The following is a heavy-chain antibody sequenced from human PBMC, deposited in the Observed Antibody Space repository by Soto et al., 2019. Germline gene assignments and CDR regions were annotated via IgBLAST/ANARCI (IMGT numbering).Heavy chain of an antibody. J-gene: IGHJ4*02. Sequence: PVGSLRLSCAASGFTFRSYAMSWVRQAPGKGLEWVSAISGSGGSTYYADSVKGRFTISRDNAENSLFLQMNSLRAEDTAVYYCARDHLPMEGPGSLIDYWGQGTLVTVSS. CDR1: GFTFRSYA. D-gene: IGHD1-1*01. CDR3: ARDHLPMEGPGSLIDY. CDR2: ISGSGGST. V-gene: IGHV3-23*01.